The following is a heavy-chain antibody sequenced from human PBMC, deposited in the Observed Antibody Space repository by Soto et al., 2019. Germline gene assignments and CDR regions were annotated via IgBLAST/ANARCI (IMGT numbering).Heavy chain of an antibody. J-gene: IGHJ6*02. CDR3: AKVLSLRTSGKYYKPFFHGMDV. Sequence: DVQLSESGGGLVQPGGSLRLTCAASEFSFNSHAMTWVRQAPGRGLEWVAAINSGVDAFYADSVKGRFTISRDNSKDTLYLQMNSLGVEDTALYYCAKVLSLRTSGKYYKPFFHGMDVWGLGTTVTVSS. CDR2: INSGVDA. D-gene: IGHD3-10*01. CDR1: EFSFNSHA. V-gene: IGHV3-23*01.